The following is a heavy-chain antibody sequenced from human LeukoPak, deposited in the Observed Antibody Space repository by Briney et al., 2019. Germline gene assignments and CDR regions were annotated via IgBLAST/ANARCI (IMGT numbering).Heavy chain of an antibody. CDR3: TTKQWLKSYYYYYYMDV. D-gene: IGHD6-19*01. V-gene: IGHV3-15*01. CDR2: IKSKTDGGTT. CDR1: GFTFSNAW. J-gene: IGHJ6*03. Sequence: PGGSLRLSCAASGFTFSNAWMSWVRQAPGKGLEWVGRIKSKTDGGTTDYAAPVKGRFTISRDDSKNTLYLQMNSLKTEDTAVYYCTTKQWLKSYYYYYYMDVWGKGTTVTISS.